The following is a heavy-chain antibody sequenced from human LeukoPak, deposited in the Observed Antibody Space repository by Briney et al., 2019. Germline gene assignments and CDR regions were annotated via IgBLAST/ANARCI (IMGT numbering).Heavy chain of an antibody. CDR2: INPSGGST. CDR1: GYTFTSYY. J-gene: IGHJ4*02. CDR3: ARDGGDTAMATDY. D-gene: IGHD5-18*01. Sequence: ASVKVSCKASGYTFTSYYMHWVRQAPGQGLEWMGIINPSGGSTSYAQKFQGRVTMTRDTSTSTVYMELNSLRSEDTAVYYCARDGGDTAMATDYWGQGTLVTVST. V-gene: IGHV1-46*01.